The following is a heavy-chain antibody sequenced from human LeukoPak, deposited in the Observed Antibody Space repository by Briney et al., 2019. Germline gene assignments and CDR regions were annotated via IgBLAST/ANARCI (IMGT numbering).Heavy chain of an antibody. CDR2: INTDGSST. D-gene: IGHD6-6*01. CDR3: ARDEYSSSSEFDY. CDR1: GFTFSSYW. J-gene: IGHJ4*02. V-gene: IGHV3-74*01. Sequence: GGSLRLSCAASGFTFSSYWMHWVRQAPEKGLVWVSRINTDGSSTTYADSVKGRFTISRDNAKNTLYLQMNSLRAEDTAVYYCARDEYSSSSEFDYWGQGTLVTVSS.